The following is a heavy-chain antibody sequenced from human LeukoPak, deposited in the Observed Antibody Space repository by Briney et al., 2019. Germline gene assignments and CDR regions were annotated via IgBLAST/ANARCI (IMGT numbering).Heavy chain of an antibody. J-gene: IGHJ5*02. Sequence: SGPTLVKPTQTLTLTCTFSGFSLITSGMCVSWIRQPPGKALEWLARIDWDDDKYYSTSLKTRLTISKDTSKNQVVLTMTNMDPVDTATYYCARMTSGSYGKRGFDPWGQGTLVTVSS. CDR1: GFSLITSGMC. CDR3: ARMTSGSYGKRGFDP. V-gene: IGHV2-70*11. CDR2: IDWDDDK. D-gene: IGHD3-10*01.